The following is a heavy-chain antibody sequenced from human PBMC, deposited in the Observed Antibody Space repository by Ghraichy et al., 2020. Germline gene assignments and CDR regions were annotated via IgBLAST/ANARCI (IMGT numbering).Heavy chain of an antibody. V-gene: IGHV3-21*01. CDR2: ISSSSSYI. CDR1: GFTFSSYS. Sequence: GGSLRLSCAASGFTFSSYSMNWVRQAPGKGLEWVSSISSSSSYIYYADSVKGRFTISRDNAKNSLYLQMNSLRAEDTAVYYCARDSLRVEYYYDSSGYYPKVPFDYWGQGTLVTVSS. J-gene: IGHJ4*02. D-gene: IGHD3-22*01. CDR3: ARDSLRVEYYYDSSGYYPKVPFDY.